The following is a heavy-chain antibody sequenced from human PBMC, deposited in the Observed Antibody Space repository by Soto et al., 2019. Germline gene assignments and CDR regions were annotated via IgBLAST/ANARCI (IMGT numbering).Heavy chain of an antibody. CDR2: IYYSAST. CDR3: ASGEVQDGYTFFDY. CDR1: GASISGYY. Sequence: SETLSLTCIVSGASISGYYCTWIRHPPGKGLEWIGCIYYSASTNYNPSLKSRVTISVDTSKNQFSLKLSSVTAADTAVYYCASGEVQDGYTFFDYWGQGALVTVSS. D-gene: IGHD5-12*01. J-gene: IGHJ4*02. V-gene: IGHV4-59*01.